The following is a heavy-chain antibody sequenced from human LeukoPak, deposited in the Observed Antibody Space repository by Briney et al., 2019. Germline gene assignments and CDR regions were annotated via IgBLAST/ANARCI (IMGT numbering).Heavy chain of an antibody. CDR3: AKPYSSSWYYFDY. D-gene: IGHD6-13*01. CDR1: GGSISSSSYY. J-gene: IGHJ4*02. CDR2: IYYSGST. Sequence: SETLSLTCTVSGGSISSSSYYWGWIRQPPGKGLEWIGSIYYSGSTYYNPSLKSRVTISVDTSKNQFSLKLSSVTAADTAVYYCAKPYSSSWYYFDYWGQGTLVTVSS. V-gene: IGHV4-39*01.